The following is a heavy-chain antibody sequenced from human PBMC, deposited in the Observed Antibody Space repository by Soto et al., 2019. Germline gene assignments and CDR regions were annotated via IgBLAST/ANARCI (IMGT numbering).Heavy chain of an antibody. CDR1: GFTVSSNY. J-gene: IGHJ3*02. D-gene: IGHD6-13*01. Sequence: GGSLRLSCAASGFTVSSNYMSWVRQAPGKGLEWVSVIYSGGSTYYADSVKGRFTISRHNSKNTLYLQMNSLRAGDTAVYYCARGATSGYSIGWYYASDIWGQGTMVTVSS. V-gene: IGHV3-53*04. CDR2: IYSGGST. CDR3: ARGATSGYSIGWYYASDI.